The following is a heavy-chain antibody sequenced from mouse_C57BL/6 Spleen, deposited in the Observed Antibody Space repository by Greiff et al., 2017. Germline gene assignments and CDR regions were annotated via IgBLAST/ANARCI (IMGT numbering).Heavy chain of an antibody. V-gene: IGHV1-69*01. CDR3: ARHYGSREDYYFDY. J-gene: IGHJ2*01. D-gene: IGHD1-1*01. CDR1: GYTFTSYW. Sequence: QVQLQQSGAELVMPGASVKLSCKASGYTFTSYWMHWVKQRPGQGLEWIGEIDPSDSYTNYNQKFKGKSTLTVDKSSSTAYMQLSSLTSEDSAVYYCARHYGSREDYYFDYWGQGTTLTVSS. CDR2: IDPSDSYT.